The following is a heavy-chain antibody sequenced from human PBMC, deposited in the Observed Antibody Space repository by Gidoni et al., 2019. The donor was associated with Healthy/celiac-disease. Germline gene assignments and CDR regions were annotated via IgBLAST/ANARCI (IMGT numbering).Heavy chain of an antibody. CDR2: ISYDGSNK. CDR3: ARDLGYSYGQEYYYYYYGMDV. D-gene: IGHD5-18*01. Sequence: QVQLVESGGGVVQPGRSLRLSCAASGFTFSSCAMHWVRQAPGKGLEWVAVISYDGSNKDYADSVKGRFTISRDNSKNTLYLQMNSLRAEDTAVYYCARDLGYSYGQEYYYYYYGMDVWGQGTTVTVSS. J-gene: IGHJ6*02. V-gene: IGHV3-30*01. CDR1: GFTFSSCA.